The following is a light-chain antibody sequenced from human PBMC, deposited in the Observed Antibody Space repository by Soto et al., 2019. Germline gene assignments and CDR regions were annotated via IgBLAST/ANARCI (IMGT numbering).Light chain of an antibody. CDR3: QQYNSDYT. CDR1: QSISTS. Sequence: DIQMTQSPSTLSASVGDRVTITCRASQSISTSLAWYQQKPGKAPKFLIYDASSLESGVPSRFSSSGYGTEFTLTISSLQPDDFASYYCQQYNSDYTFGQGTKLEIK. V-gene: IGKV1-5*01. J-gene: IGKJ2*01. CDR2: DAS.